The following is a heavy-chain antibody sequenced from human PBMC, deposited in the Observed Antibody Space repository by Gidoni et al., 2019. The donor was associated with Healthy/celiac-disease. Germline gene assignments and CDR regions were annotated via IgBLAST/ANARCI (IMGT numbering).Heavy chain of an antibody. V-gene: IGHV3-30*03. J-gene: IGHJ4*02. CDR2: ISYDGSNK. CDR3: ATDSSGYYALDY. Sequence: QVQLVASGGGVVQPGRSLRPSVAASGFPFSSHGMHWVRQAPGKGLEWVAVISYDGSNKYYADSVKGRFTISRDNSKNTLYLQMNSLRAEDTAVYYCATDSSGYYALDYWGQGTLVTVSS. CDR1: GFPFSSHG. D-gene: IGHD3-22*01.